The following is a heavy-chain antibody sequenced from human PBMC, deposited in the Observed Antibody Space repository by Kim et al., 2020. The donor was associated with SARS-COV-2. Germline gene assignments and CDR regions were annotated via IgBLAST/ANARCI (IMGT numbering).Heavy chain of an antibody. D-gene: IGHD2-15*01. J-gene: IGHJ4*02. CDR3: AREGGSGVTPDF. Sequence: SETLSLTCSVSGFSLSSGGSYWSWIRQTPGKGLEWMGYINYSGRTFYNPSLNRRVSISLDRSKNSFSLKLTSMSAADTGGYYCAREGGSGVTPDFWGQGT. CDR2: INYSGRT. CDR1: GFSLSSGGSY. V-gene: IGHV4-30-4*01.